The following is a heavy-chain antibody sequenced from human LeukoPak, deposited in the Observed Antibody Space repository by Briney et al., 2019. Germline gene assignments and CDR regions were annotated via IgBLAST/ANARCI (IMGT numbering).Heavy chain of an antibody. V-gene: IGHV3-30*04. D-gene: IGHD6-13*01. CDR1: GFTFSSYA. Sequence: GGSLRLSCAASGFTFSSYAMHWVRQAPGKGLEWVAVISYGGSTKYYADSVKGRFTISRDNSKNTLYLQMYSLRAEDTAVYYCARGYSSSWAGEDAFDIWGQGTMVTVSS. CDR3: ARGYSSSWAGEDAFDI. CDR2: ISYGGSTK. J-gene: IGHJ3*02.